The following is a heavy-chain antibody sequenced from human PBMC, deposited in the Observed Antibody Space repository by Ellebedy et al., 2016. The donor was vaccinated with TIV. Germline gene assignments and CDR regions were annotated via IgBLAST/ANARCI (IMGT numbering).Heavy chain of an antibody. J-gene: IGHJ4*02. D-gene: IGHD1-26*01. CDR2: ISGSGGST. Sequence: GGSLRLSXAASGFTFSSYAMSWVRQAPGKGLEWVSAISGSGGSTYYADSVKGRFTISRDNSKNTLYLQMNSLRAEDTAVYYCAKDLGYFVGATDFYFDYWGQGTLVTVSS. V-gene: IGHV3-23*01. CDR3: AKDLGYFVGATDFYFDY. CDR1: GFTFSSYA.